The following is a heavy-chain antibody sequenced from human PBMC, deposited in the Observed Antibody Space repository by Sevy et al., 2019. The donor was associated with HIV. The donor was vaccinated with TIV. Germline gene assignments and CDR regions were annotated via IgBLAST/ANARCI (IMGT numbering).Heavy chain of an antibody. CDR1: GGSINSDH. V-gene: IGHV4-59*08. CDR3: ARRNDFDI. J-gene: IGHJ3*02. CDR2: IYYTGGT. Sequence: SETLSLTCTVSGGSINSDHWNWIRQPPGKGLEWIGYIYYTGGTNYNPSLKNRVTISVDRTKNQFSLKLTSVTAADTAVYYCARRNDFDIWGQGTMVTVSS.